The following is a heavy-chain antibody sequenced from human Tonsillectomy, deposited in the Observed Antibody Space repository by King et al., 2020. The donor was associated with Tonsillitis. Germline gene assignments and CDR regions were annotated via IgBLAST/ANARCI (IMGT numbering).Heavy chain of an antibody. J-gene: IGHJ4*02. CDR2: ISGSCGST. CDR3: AKVLSIAVAGKLDY. CDR1: GFTFSSYA. D-gene: IGHD6-19*01. V-gene: IGHV3-23*04. Sequence: VQLVESGGGLVQPGGSLRLSCAASGFTFSSYAMSWVRQAPVKGLEWVSAISGSCGSTYYADSVKGRFTLSRDNSKNKLYLKMNSLRAEDTAVYYCAKVLSIAVAGKLDYWGQGTLVTVSS.